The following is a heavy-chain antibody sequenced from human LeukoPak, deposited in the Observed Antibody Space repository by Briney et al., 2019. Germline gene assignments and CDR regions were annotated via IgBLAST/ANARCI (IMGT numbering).Heavy chain of an antibody. D-gene: IGHD6-13*01. CDR3: ARDPYSSPRGIDY. CDR2: IWYDGSNK. V-gene: IGHV3-33*08. CDR1: GFTFSSYW. J-gene: IGHJ4*02. Sequence: GGSLRLSCAASGFTFSSYWMSWVRQAPGKGLEWVAVIWYDGSNKYYADSVKGRFTISRDNSKNTLYLQMNSLRAEDTAVYYCARDPYSSPRGIDYWGQGTLVTVSS.